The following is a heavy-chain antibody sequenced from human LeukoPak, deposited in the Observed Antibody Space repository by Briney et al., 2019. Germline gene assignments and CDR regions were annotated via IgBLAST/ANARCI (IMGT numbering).Heavy chain of an antibody. CDR3: ARDQTRGSYYYGMDV. CDR1: GFIFSNYV. J-gene: IGHJ6*02. D-gene: IGHD1-26*01. V-gene: IGHV3-66*01. Sequence: GRSLRLSCGAAGFIFSNYVMHWARQAPGKGLEWVSVIYSGGSTYYADSVKGRFTISRDNSKNTLYLQMNSLRAEDTAVYYCARDQTRGSYYYGMDVWGQGTTVTVSS. CDR2: IYSGGST.